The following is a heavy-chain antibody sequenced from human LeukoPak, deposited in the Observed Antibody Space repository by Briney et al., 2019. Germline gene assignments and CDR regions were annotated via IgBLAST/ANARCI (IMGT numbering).Heavy chain of an antibody. CDR1: GGSISNSSSY. CDR2: INHSGST. V-gene: IGHV4-39*07. CDR3: ARGRGGVATINSY. D-gene: IGHD5-12*01. Sequence: SETLSLTCTVSGGSISNSSSYWGWIRQPPGKGLEWIGEINHSGSTNYNPSLKSRVTISVDTSKNQFSLKLSSVTAADTAVYYCARGRGGVATINSYWGQGTLVTVSS. J-gene: IGHJ4*02.